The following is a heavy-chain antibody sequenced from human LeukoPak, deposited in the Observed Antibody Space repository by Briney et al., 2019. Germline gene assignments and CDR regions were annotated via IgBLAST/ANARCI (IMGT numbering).Heavy chain of an antibody. V-gene: IGHV3-23*01. D-gene: IGHD1-26*01. J-gene: IGHJ4*02. CDR3: ARGGHDGTYYLSY. Sequence: GGSLRLSCAASGFTFSTYGMSWVRQAPGKGLEWVSGISGNGGTTNYATSVKGRFTVSRDNAKNSLSLQMNSLRAEDTAVYYCARGGHDGTYYLSYWGQGTLVTVSS. CDR2: ISGNGGTT. CDR1: GFTFSTYG.